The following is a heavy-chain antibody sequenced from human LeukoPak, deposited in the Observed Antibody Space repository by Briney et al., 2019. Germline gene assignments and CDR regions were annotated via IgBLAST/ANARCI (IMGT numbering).Heavy chain of an antibody. J-gene: IGHJ3*02. V-gene: IGHV3-64*01. Sequence: PGGSLSLSCGASGFTFSSYAMHWVRQAPGKGLEYVSAISSNGGSTYYANSVRGRFTISRDNSKNTLYLQMGSLRAEDMAVYYCARATHNYDFWSGYYSDAFDIWGQGTMVTVSS. CDR3: ARATHNYDFWSGYYSDAFDI. D-gene: IGHD3-3*01. CDR1: GFTFSSYA. CDR2: ISSNGGST.